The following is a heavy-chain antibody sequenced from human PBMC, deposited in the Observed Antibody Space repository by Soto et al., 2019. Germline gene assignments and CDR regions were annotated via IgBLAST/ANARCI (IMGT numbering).Heavy chain of an antibody. D-gene: IGHD6-13*01. J-gene: IGHJ6*02. CDR1: GFTFSSYA. CDR2: ISYDGSNK. V-gene: IGHV3-30-3*01. Sequence: QVQLVESGGGVVQPGRSLRLSCAASGFTFSSYAMHWVRQAPGKGLEWVAVISYDGSNKYYADSVKGRFTISRDNSKNTLYLQMNSLRAEDTAVYYCARGSPRPQEAHYIAAAGTRHLDYYYYYGMDVWGQGTTVTVSS. CDR3: ARGSPRPQEAHYIAAAGTRHLDYYYYYGMDV.